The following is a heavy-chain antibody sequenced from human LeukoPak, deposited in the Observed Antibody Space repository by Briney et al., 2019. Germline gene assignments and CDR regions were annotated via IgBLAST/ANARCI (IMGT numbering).Heavy chain of an antibody. Sequence: SETLSLTCTVSGGSISSYYWSWIRQPPGKGLEWIGYIYYSGSTNYNPSLKSRVTISVDTSKNQFSLKLSSVTAADTAVYYCARVYCSGGSCYSGDYYYYMDVWGKGTTVTISS. CDR2: IYYSGST. D-gene: IGHD2-15*01. CDR3: ARVYCSGGSCYSGDYYYYMDV. V-gene: IGHV4-59*01. J-gene: IGHJ6*03. CDR1: GGSISSYY.